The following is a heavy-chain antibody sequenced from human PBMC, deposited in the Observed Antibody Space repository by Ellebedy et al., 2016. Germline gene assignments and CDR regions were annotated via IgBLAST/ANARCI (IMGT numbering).Heavy chain of an antibody. J-gene: IGHJ4*02. CDR3: ARGACGGGVPAATDF. Sequence: GGSLRLSXAASGFSFDDYGMSWVRQVPGKGLEWVSGINWDGGSRGYADSVKGRFTISRDNAKNSLYLQMNSLRPDDTALYHCARGACGGGVPAATDFWGQGTLVTVSS. D-gene: IGHD2-2*01. CDR2: INWDGGSR. V-gene: IGHV3-20*01. CDR1: GFSFDDYG.